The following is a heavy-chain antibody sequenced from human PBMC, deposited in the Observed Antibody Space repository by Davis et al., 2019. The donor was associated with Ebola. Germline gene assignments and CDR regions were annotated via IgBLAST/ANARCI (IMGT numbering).Heavy chain of an antibody. CDR1: CGSSSGYY. V-gene: IGHV4-34*01. J-gene: IGHJ4*02. Sequence: MPSDTLSLTSAVYCGSSSGYYWSCIPQPPGKGLECIGEINHSGSTNYNPSLKSRVTISVDTSKNQFSLKLSSVTAADTAVYYCASKKSGSGIPIWGKGTLVTVSS. CDR3: ASKKSGSGIPI. D-gene: IGHD3-10*01. CDR2: INHSGST.